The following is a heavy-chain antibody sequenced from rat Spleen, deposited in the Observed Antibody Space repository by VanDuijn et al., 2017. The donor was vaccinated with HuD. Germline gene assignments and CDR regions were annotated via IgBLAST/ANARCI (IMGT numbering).Heavy chain of an antibody. J-gene: IGHJ4*01. V-gene: IGHV2-41*01. CDR3: ARDKGSLYVMDA. Sequence: QVQLKESGPGLVQPSQTLSLTCTVVGFSLTSYNVHWVRQPPGKGLEWMGVIWNTGGTRYNSALKSRLSISKDTSKSQVFLKMNRLQTEDTATYYWARDKGSLYVMDAWCQGASVTVSS. D-gene: IGHD5-1*01. CDR1: GFSLTSYN. CDR2: IWNTGGT.